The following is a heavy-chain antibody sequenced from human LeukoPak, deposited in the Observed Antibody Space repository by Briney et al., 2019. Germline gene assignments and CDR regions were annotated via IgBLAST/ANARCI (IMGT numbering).Heavy chain of an antibody. D-gene: IGHD3-10*01. CDR1: GFTFSSYA. V-gene: IGHV3-23*01. CDR3: ARGGVRGQGGPVDY. J-gene: IGHJ4*02. CDR2: ISGSGGST. Sequence: GGSLRLSCAASGFTFSSYAMSWVRQAPGKGLEWVSAISGSGGSTYYADSVKGRFTISRDNAKNSLYLQMNSLRAEDTAVYYCARGGVRGQGGPVDYWGQGTLVTVSS.